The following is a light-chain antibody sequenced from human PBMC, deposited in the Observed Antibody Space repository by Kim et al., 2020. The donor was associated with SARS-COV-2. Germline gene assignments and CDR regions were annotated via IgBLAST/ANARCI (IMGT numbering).Light chain of an antibody. V-gene: IGKV3-20*01. CDR2: GAS. CDR1: QSVSSSY. J-gene: IGKJ1*01. Sequence: EIVLTQSPGTLPLSPGERATLSCRASQSVSSSYLAWYQQKPGQAPRLLIYGASSRATGIPDRFSGSGSGTDFTRTISRLEPEDFAVYYCQQYGSSPWTFGQGTKVDIK. CDR3: QQYGSSPWT.